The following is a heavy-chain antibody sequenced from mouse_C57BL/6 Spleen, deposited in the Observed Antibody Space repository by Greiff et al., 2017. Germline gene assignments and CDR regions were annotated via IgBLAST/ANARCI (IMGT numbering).Heavy chain of an antibody. J-gene: IGHJ3*01. V-gene: IGHV1-7*01. D-gene: IGHD2-4*01. CDR3: ASEDYDAWFAY. Sequence: QVQLQQSGAELAKPGASVQLSCKASGYTFPSYWMHWVKQRPGQGLEWIGHINPSSGYPTYNQKFKDKATLTADKSSSTAYMQLSSLTYEDSAVYYCASEDYDAWFAYWGQGTLVTVSA. CDR1: GYTFPSYW. CDR2: INPSSGYP.